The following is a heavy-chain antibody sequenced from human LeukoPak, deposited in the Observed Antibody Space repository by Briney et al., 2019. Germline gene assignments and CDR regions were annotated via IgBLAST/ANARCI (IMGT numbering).Heavy chain of an antibody. CDR3: ARGRRLLYQVFDY. CDR1: GYTFTSYY. CDR2: INPSGGST. V-gene: IGHV1-46*01. D-gene: IGHD2-8*01. J-gene: IGHJ4*02. Sequence: ASVKVSCKASGYTFTSYYMHWVRQAPGQGLEWMGIINPSGGSTSYAQKFQGRVTMTRDTSISTAYMELSRLRSDDTAVYYCARGRRLLYQVFDYWGQGTLVTVSS.